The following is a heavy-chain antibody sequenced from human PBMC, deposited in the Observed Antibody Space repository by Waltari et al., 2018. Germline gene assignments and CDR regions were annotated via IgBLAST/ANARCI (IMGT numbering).Heavy chain of an antibody. J-gene: IGHJ4*02. CDR1: GGSISSSNW. CDR2: IHHGGST. CDR3: ARKYCSSTSCYAPSFDY. Sequence: QVQLQESGPGLVKPSGTLSLTCAVYGGSISSSNWWCWVRQPPGKGLEWIGEIHHGGSTNCNPSLKSRVTISVDKSKNQFSLKLSSVTAADTAVYYCARKYCSSTSCYAPSFDYWGQGTLVTVSS. V-gene: IGHV4-4*02. D-gene: IGHD2-2*01.